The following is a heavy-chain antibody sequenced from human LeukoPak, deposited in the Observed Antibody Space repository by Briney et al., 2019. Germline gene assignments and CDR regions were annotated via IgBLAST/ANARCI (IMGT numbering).Heavy chain of an antibody. CDR3: AKAGGSGDYFDY. CDR1: GFTFSTYT. CDR2: ISYDGSNK. D-gene: IGHD2-15*01. Sequence: PGRSLRLSCAASGFTFSTYTMHWVRQAPGKGLEWVAVISYDGSNKYYADSVKGRFTISRDNSKNTLYLQMNSLRAEDTAVYYCAKAGGSGDYFDYWGQGTLVTVSS. V-gene: IGHV3-30*04. J-gene: IGHJ4*02.